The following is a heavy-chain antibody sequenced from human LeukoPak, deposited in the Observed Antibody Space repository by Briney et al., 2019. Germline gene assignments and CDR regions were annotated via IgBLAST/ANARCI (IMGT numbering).Heavy chain of an antibody. CDR1: GYTFTSYG. CDR2: INPSGGST. CDR3: ATTGEDTTAFF. J-gene: IGHJ3*01. D-gene: IGHD4-17*01. Sequence: ASVKVSCKASGYTFTSYGISWVRQAPGQGLEWMGIINPSGGSTSYAQKFQGRVTMTEDTSTDTAYMELSSLRSEDTAVYYCATTGEDTTAFFWGQGTMVTVSS. V-gene: IGHV1-46*01.